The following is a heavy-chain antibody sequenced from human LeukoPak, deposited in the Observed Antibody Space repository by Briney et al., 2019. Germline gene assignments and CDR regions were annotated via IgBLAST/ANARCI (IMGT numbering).Heavy chain of an antibody. CDR3: ARYLGPIDPFDF. D-gene: IGHD2-15*01. J-gene: IGHJ4*02. CDR2: IKSSGDPT. CDR1: GFTFSTYG. Sequence: GGSLRLSCAASGFTFSTYGMSWVRQAPGKGLEWVSSIKSSGDPTYYADSVKGRFTISRDNSKNTLFLQMNSLTTEDTAIYYCARYLGPIDPFDFWGQGTLVTVSS. V-gene: IGHV3-23*01.